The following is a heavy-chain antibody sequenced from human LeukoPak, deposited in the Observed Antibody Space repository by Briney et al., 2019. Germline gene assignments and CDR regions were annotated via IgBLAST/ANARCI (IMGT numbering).Heavy chain of an antibody. V-gene: IGHV3-74*01. D-gene: IGHD5-24*01. CDR1: GFTFTRHW. J-gene: IGHJ4*02. CDR3: GGSEDGYIDY. CDR2: IKTDGTNT. Sequence: GGSLRLSCAASGFTFTRHWMHWVRHAPGKGLERVSRIKTDGTNTIYADFVEGRFTISRDNARNTLYLQMSSLRAGDTAVYYCGGSEDGYIDYWGQGTLVTVSS.